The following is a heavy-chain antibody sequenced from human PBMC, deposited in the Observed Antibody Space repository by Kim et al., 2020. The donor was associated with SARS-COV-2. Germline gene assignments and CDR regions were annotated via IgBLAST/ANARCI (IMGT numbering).Heavy chain of an antibody. D-gene: IGHD3-10*01. CDR3: ARGSVTMVRGVMFPFDY. J-gene: IGHJ4*02. V-gene: IGHV4-34*01. Sequence: LKSRLTISVDTSTNQFSLKLSSVTAADMAVYYCARGSVTMVRGVMFPFDYWGQGTLVTVSS.